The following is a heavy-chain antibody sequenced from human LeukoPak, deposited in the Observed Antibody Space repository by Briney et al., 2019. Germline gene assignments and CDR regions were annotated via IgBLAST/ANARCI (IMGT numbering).Heavy chain of an antibody. CDR2: INGGGSTT. CDR3: ARRTADYYFDY. J-gene: IGHJ4*02. Sequence: TGGSLRLSCAASGFTFRRYAMTWVRQAQGKGLEWVSGINGGGSTTYYADSVKGRFTISRDSSNNTLNLQMNSLRAEDTAIYYCARRTADYYFDYWGQGTLVTVSS. D-gene: IGHD1-14*01. CDR1: GFTFRRYA. V-gene: IGHV3-23*01.